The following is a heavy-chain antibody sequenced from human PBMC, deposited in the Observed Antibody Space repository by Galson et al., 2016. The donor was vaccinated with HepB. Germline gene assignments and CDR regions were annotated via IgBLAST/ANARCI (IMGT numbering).Heavy chain of an antibody. J-gene: IGHJ6*03. D-gene: IGHD2-8*02. CDR1: GFTVSDYY. CDR2: VFLGGST. CDR3: ARTSYRECTGTHCVNFRYYYYFMDV. Sequence: SCAASGFTVSDYYMTWVRQAPGKGLEWVSVVFLGGSTYYAQSVEGRFTISRDDSKNTLHLQMNSLTAEDTAVYFCARTSYRECTGTHCVNFRYYYYFMDVWGKGTTVTVSS. V-gene: IGHV3-53*01.